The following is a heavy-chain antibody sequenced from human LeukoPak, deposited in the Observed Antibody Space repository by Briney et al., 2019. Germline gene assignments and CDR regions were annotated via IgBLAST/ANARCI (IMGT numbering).Heavy chain of an antibody. CDR2: ISSTSSYI. CDR1: GFSSSIHS. CDR3: ARDLGVRSRPCSDY. D-gene: IGHD6-6*01. Sequence: PGGSLRLSCAASGFSSSIHSMNGVRRAPGEGVECVSSISSTSSYIYYPDSVKGRFTISRDNDKKSLYLQMNSLRGEDTAVYYCARDLGVRSRPCSDYWGQGTLVTVSS. V-gene: IGHV3-21*01. J-gene: IGHJ4*02.